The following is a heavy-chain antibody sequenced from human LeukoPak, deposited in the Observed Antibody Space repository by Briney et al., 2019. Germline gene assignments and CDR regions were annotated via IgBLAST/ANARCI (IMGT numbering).Heavy chain of an antibody. CDR1: GASISSDDYY. V-gene: IGHV4-39*07. J-gene: IGHJ4*02. Sequence: TPSETLSLTCTVSGASISSDDYYWGWIRQSPGRGLEWIATVSYSGNVYYSPSLESRVTISLDTSKNQFSLGVNSVTAADTALYYCARGRYLTTSGGAAAGFLDYWGQGSLVTVST. CDR2: VSYSGNV. CDR3: ARGRYLTTSGGAAAGFLDY. D-gene: IGHD6-13*01.